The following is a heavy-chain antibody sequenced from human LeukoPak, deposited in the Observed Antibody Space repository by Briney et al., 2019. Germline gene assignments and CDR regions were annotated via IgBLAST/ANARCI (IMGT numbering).Heavy chain of an antibody. CDR2: ISSSGSTI. V-gene: IGHV3-48*03. J-gene: IGHJ4*02. Sequence: GGSLRLSCAASGFTFSSYEMNWVRQAPGKGLEWVSYISSSGSTIYYADSVKGRFTISRDNAKNSLYLQMNSLRAEDTAVYYCSRRGWGSYSQDYWGQGTLVTVSA. D-gene: IGHD3-10*01. CDR3: SRRGWGSYSQDY. CDR1: GFTFSSYE.